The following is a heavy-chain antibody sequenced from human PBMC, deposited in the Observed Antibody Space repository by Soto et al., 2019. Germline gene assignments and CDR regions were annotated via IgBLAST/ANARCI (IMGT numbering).Heavy chain of an antibody. V-gene: IGHV3-30*18. D-gene: IGHD3-3*02. CDR1: GFSFSSYG. Sequence: QVQLVESGGGVVQPGRSLRLSCAASGFSFSSYGMHWVRQAPGKGLEWVAVISYDGSNKYYADSVKGRFTISRDNSKNTLYLQMNSLRAEDTAVYYCAKAGIFGSGFGVYYFDYWGQGTLVTVSS. CDR3: AKAGIFGSGFGVYYFDY. J-gene: IGHJ4*02. CDR2: ISYDGSNK.